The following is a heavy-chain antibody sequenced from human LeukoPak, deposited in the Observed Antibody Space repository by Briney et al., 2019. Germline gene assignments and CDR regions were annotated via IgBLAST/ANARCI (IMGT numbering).Heavy chain of an antibody. CDR2: IGGSGDGT. D-gene: IGHD1-26*01. CDR3: AKAPPTDSAYYVFDY. Sequence: GGSLRLSCAASGFTFNTYTMNWVRQAPGKGLEWVSAIGGSGDGTSYADSVKGRFTISRDNSKNTLYLQENSLRAEDTAIYYCAKAPPTDSAYYVFDYWGQGTLVTVSS. V-gene: IGHV3-23*01. J-gene: IGHJ4*02. CDR1: GFTFNTYT.